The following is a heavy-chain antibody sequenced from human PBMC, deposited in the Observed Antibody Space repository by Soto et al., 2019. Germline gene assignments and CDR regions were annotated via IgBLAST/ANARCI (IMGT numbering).Heavy chain of an antibody. CDR1: GFTFSSYS. J-gene: IGHJ1*01. CDR2: ISSSSSTI. CDR3: ARMSAYCSGGSCYPEYFQH. D-gene: IGHD2-15*01. V-gene: IGHV3-48*01. Sequence: GGSLRLSCAASGFTFSSYSMNWVRQAPGKGLEWVSYISSSSSTIYYADSVKGRFTISRDNAKNSLYLQMNSLRAEDTAVYYCARMSAYCSGGSCYPEYFQHWGQGTLVTVSS.